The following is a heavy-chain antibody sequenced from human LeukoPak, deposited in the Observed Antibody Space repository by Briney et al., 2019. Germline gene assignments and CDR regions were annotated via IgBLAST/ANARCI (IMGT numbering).Heavy chain of an antibody. V-gene: IGHV3-30*02. D-gene: IGHD2-21*02. CDR2: MRYDGSNK. CDR1: GFTFSSYG. Sequence: GGSLRLSFAASGFTFSSYGMHWVRQAPGKGLEWVAFMRYDGSNKYYADSVKGRFSISRDNSKNTLYLQMNSLRAEDTAVYYCAREVVVTAVPNYYYYGMDVWGQGTTVTVSS. CDR3: AREVVVTAVPNYYYYGMDV. J-gene: IGHJ6*02.